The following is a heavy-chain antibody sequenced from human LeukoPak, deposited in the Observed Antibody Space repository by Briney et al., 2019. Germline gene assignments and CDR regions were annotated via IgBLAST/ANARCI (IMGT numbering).Heavy chain of an antibody. J-gene: IGHJ6*03. V-gene: IGHV3-9*01. D-gene: IGHD2-2*02. Sequence: GGSLRLSCAASGCTFENDAMHWVRQAPGKGLEWVSGISWNSGVVAYMDSVKGRFTISRDNAMSSLYLQMSSLKVENTADTYCAKSAIPIPGRYHIDVWGKGITVTVSS. CDR2: ISWNSGVV. CDR3: AKSAIPIPGRYHIDV. CDR1: GCTFENDA.